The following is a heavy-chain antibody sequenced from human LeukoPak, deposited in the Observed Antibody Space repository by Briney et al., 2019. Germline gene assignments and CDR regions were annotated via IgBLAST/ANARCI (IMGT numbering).Heavy chain of an antibody. V-gene: IGHV3-21*01. D-gene: IGHD3-3*01. CDR2: ISSSSSYI. Sequence: GSLRLSCAASGFTFSSYSMNWVRQAPGKGLEWVSSISSSSSYIYYADSVKGRFTISRDNAKNSLYLQMNSLRAEDTAVYYCARDKGGTIFGVVRGFDYWGQGTLVTVSS. CDR3: ARDKGGTIFGVVRGFDY. J-gene: IGHJ4*02. CDR1: GFTFSSYS.